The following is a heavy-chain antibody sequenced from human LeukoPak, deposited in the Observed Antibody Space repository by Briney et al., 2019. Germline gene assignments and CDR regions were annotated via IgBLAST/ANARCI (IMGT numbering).Heavy chain of an antibody. CDR2: IKGGGSKM. CDR1: GFTFSENW. V-gene: IGHV3-7*01. CDR3: ARDGTCLDF. J-gene: IGHJ4*02. Sequence: GGSLRLSCGASGFTFSENWMSWVRQAPGRGPEWVADIKGGGSKMNYVDSVKGRFTISRDNDKNALYLQMNNLRVEDTGVYYCARDGTCLDFWGQGVLVTVSS.